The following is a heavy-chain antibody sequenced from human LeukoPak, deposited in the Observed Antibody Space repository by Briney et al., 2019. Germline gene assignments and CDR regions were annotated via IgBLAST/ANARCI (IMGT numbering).Heavy chain of an antibody. CDR3: ARDRGGSSSRHFDS. CDR2: IYYSGST. CDR1: GGSISSYY. V-gene: IGHV4-59*01. J-gene: IGHJ4*02. Sequence: KTSETLSLTCTVSGGSISSYYWSWIRQPPGKGLEWIGYIYYSGSTNYNPSLKSRVTISVDTSKNQFSLKLSSVTAADTAVYYCARDRGGSSSRHFDSWGQGTLVTVSS. D-gene: IGHD2-15*01.